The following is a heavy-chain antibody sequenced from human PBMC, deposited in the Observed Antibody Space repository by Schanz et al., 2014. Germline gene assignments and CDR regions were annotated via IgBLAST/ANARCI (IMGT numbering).Heavy chain of an antibody. V-gene: IGHV1-69*11. CDR2: IVPLT. D-gene: IGHD6-13*01. CDR1: GGTFYNYA. J-gene: IGHJ4*02. CDR3: ATGDASNWYYFDF. Sequence: QVPLVQSGAEVKKPGSSVKVSCKASGGTFYNYAVNWVRQAPGQGREWMGRIVPLTDYAQRLQDRVTITADDTTATDSLEWRSLQSEDTAIYYCATGDASNWYYFDFWGQGTLVTVSS.